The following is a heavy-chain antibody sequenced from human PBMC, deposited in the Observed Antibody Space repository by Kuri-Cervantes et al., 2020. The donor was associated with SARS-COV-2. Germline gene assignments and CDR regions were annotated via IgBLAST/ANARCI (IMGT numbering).Heavy chain of an antibody. V-gene: IGHV3-21*01. Sequence: GGSLRFSCAASGFTFSSYSMNWVRQAPGKGLEWVSSISSSSSYTYYADSVKGRFTISRDNAKNSLYLQMNSLRAEDTAVYYCARAPPVLLWFGEPPGGFDYWGQGTLVTVSS. CDR3: ARAPPVLLWFGEPPGGFDY. J-gene: IGHJ4*02. D-gene: IGHD3-10*01. CDR2: ISSSSSYT. CDR1: GFTFSSYS.